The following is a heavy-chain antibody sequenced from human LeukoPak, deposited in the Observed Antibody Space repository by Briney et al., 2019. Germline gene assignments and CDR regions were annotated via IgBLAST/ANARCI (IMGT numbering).Heavy chain of an antibody. V-gene: IGHV4-4*07. CDR2: ISSSGST. J-gene: IGHJ4*02. CDR3: GRTITIFGPLDY. CDR1: GGSISSYY. D-gene: IGHD3-3*01. Sequence: SETLSLTCTVSGGSISSYYWTWIRQPAGKGLEWNGRISSSGSTNYNPSLKSRVTMSVDTSKNQFSLKLSSVTAADTAVYYCGRTITIFGPLDYWGQGTLVTVSS.